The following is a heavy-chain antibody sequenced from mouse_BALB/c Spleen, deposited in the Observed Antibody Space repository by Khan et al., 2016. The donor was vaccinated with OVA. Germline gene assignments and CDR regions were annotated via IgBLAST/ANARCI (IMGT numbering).Heavy chain of an antibody. V-gene: IGHV2-6-1*01. J-gene: IGHJ4*01. D-gene: IGHD2-10*01. CDR1: GFSLTNYG. CDR2: IWHDGST. Sequence: VQLQESGPGLVAPSQSLSITCTISGFSLTNYGVHWVRQPPGKGLEWLVVIWHDGSTTYNSALKSRLTISKDNSKSQVFLKMNSLQTDDTDMYYCARQPYYHYNVMDYWGQGTSVTVSS. CDR3: ARQPYYHYNVMDY.